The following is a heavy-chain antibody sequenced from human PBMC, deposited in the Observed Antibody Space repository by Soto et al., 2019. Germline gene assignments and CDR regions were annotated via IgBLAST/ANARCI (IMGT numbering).Heavy chain of an antibody. CDR1: GYTFTSYG. CDR2: ISAYNGNT. D-gene: IGHD3-3*01. Sequence: ASVKVSCKASGYTFTSYGISWVRQAPGQGLEWMGWISAYNGNTNYAQKLQGRVTMTTDTSTSTAYMELRSLRSDDTAVYYCARGDYYDFWREPNGMDVWGQGTTVTV. J-gene: IGHJ6*02. V-gene: IGHV1-18*04. CDR3: ARGDYYDFWREPNGMDV.